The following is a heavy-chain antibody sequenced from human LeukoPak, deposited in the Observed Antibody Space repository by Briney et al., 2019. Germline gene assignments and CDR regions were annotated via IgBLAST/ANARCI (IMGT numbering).Heavy chain of an antibody. CDR1: GYTFTSSG. D-gene: IGHD3-3*01. CDR2: ISVYNGNP. Sequence: GASVNLSCTASGYTFTSSGIGGVRQAPSQGLEGMGWISVYNGNPNYAQTPQDRVTMTTATSTRTAYTEPRSLRSDDTAVYYRAREAPYYDFWSGYLPNYYYYYYMDVWVKGTTVTVSS. CDR3: AREAPYYDFWSGYLPNYYYYYYMDV. J-gene: IGHJ6*03. V-gene: IGHV1-18*01.